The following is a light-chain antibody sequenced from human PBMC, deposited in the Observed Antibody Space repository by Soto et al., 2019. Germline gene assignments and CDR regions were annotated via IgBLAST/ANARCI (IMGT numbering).Light chain of an antibody. CDR3: QQSYGTPLT. J-gene: IGKJ4*01. Sequence: DMEMTQSPSSLSASVGDRVTNTCRASQSISNYLNWYQHKPGKVPKLLIYAASSLQSGVPTRFSGSGSGTDFTLTINSLQPEDFATYYCQQSYGTPLTFGGGTKIEIK. CDR1: QSISNY. CDR2: AAS. V-gene: IGKV1-39*01.